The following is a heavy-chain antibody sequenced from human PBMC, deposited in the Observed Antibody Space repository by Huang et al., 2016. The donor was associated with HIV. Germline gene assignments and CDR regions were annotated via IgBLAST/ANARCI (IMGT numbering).Heavy chain of an antibody. Sequence: QVQLVESGGGVVQPGGSLRLSCAASGFTFISYGMHWVRQAPGEWLGGVAFIRYDGSNKYDADSVKGRFTISRDNSKNTLYLQMNSLRAEDTAVYYCAKVDLSGYLFDYWGQGTLVTVSS. CDR2: IRYDGSNK. V-gene: IGHV3-30*02. D-gene: IGHD3-22*01. CDR1: GFTFISYG. J-gene: IGHJ4*02. CDR3: AKVDLSGYLFDY.